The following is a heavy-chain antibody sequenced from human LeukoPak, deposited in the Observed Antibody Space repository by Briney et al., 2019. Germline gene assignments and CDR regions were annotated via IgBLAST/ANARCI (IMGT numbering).Heavy chain of an antibody. CDR3: RVLRYFDWIYFDY. V-gene: IGHV3-7*01. CDR1: GVTYSSYW. J-gene: IGHJ4*02. Sequence: GGSLRLSCAASGVTYSSYWISWVRQAPGKGLEWVANIKQDGSEKYYVDSVKGRFTISRDNAKNSLYLQMNSLRAEDTAVYYCRVLRYFDWIYFDYWGQGTLVAVSS. CDR2: IKQDGSEK. D-gene: IGHD3-9*01.